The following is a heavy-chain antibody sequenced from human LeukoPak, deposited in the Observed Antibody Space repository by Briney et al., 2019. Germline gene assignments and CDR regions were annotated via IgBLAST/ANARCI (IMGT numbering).Heavy chain of an antibody. J-gene: IGHJ6*02. CDR2: IRSKANNYAT. V-gene: IGHV3-73*01. Sequence: GGSLRLSCAASGFTFSRHWMYWVRQASGKGLEWVGRIRSKANNYATAYATSVKGRFTLSRDDSKNTAYLQMNSLKTEDTAVYYCIRGAASGSYYGFDVWGQGATVTVSS. D-gene: IGHD1-26*01. CDR3: IRGAASGSYYGFDV. CDR1: GFTFSRHW.